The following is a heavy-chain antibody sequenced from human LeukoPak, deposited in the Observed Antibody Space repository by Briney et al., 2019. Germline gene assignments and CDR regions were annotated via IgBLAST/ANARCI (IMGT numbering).Heavy chain of an antibody. CDR1: GYSISSGYY. Sequence: SETLSLTCTVSGYSISSGYYWGWIRQPPGKGLEWIGSIYHSGSTYYNPSLKSRVTISVDTSKNQFSLKLSPVTAADTAVYYCARVWGVDYWGQGTLVTVSS. V-gene: IGHV4-38-2*02. CDR3: ARVWGVDY. CDR2: IYHSGST. D-gene: IGHD3-16*01. J-gene: IGHJ4*02.